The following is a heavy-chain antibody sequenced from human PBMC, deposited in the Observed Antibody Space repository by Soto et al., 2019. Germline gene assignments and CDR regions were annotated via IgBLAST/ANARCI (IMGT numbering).Heavy chain of an antibody. CDR2: ISAYNGNT. Sequence: QVQLVQSGAEVKKPGASVKVSCKASGYTFTSYGISWVRQAPGQGLEWMGWISAYNGNTNYAQKLQGRVTMTTDTSTSTAYMELRSLRSDDTAVYYCAREISGGWYPNYYYYYGMDVWGQGTTVTVSS. CDR1: GYTFTSYG. D-gene: IGHD6-19*01. CDR3: AREISGGWYPNYYYYYGMDV. J-gene: IGHJ6*02. V-gene: IGHV1-18*01.